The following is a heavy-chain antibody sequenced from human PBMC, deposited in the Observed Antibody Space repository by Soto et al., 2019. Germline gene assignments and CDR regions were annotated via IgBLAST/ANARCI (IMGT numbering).Heavy chain of an antibody. CDR2: IYHSGST. Sequence: PSETLSLTCAVSGGSISSGGYSWSWIRQPPGKGLEWIGYIYHSGSTYYNPSLKSRVTISVDRSKNQFSLKLSSVTAADTAVYYCARDGGDYGMDVWGQGTTVTVSS. V-gene: IGHV4-30-2*01. J-gene: IGHJ6*02. CDR3: ARDGGDYGMDV. D-gene: IGHD3-10*01. CDR1: GGSISSGGYS.